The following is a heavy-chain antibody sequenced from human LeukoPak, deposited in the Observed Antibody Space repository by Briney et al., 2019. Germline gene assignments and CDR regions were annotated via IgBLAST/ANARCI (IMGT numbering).Heavy chain of an antibody. V-gene: IGHV3-74*01. Sequence: GGSLRLSCAASGFTFSTYWMHWVRQAPGKGLVWVSRINSDGSSTSYADSVKGRFTISRDNAKNSLYLQMNSLRAEDTAVYYCARVLPYSYGLHFDYWGQGTLVTVSS. CDR3: ARVLPYSYGLHFDY. J-gene: IGHJ4*02. CDR1: GFTFSTYW. D-gene: IGHD5-18*01. CDR2: INSDGSST.